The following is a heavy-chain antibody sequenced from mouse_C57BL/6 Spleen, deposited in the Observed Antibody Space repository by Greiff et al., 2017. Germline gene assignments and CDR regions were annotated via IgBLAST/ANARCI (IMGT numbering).Heavy chain of an antibody. CDR3: ARCVPYYSNDNAMDY. CDR1: GYSFTGYF. J-gene: IGHJ4*01. V-gene: IGHV1-20*01. D-gene: IGHD2-5*01. CDR2: INPYSGDT. Sequence: EVQLQQSGPGLVQPGDSLKLSCKSSGYSFTGYFMNWVMQSHGKRLEWIGRINPYSGDTFYTEKFKSKATLTVDKSSSTAHMELRSLTSDDSAVYNRARCVPYYSNDNAMDYWSQGPSDTVSS.